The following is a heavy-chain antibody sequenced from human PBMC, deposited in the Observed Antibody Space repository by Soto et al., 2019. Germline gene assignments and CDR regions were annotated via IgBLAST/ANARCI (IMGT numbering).Heavy chain of an antibody. CDR2: INAGNGNT. Sequence: ASVKFSCKASGYTFTRYAMHWVRQDPGQRREWRGWINAGNGNTKYSQKFPGRVNITRDTSASTAYMELSSLRCEDTAGYYCAGDLGTAVSGNIWCGQRGKGTLSTAS. V-gene: IGHV1-3*01. D-gene: IGHD6-19*01. J-gene: IGHJ4*02. CDR1: GYTFTRYA. CDR3: AGDLGTAVSGNIWCGQ.